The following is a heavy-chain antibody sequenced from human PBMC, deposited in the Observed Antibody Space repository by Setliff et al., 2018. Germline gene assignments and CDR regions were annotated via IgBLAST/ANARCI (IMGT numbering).Heavy chain of an antibody. J-gene: IGHJ4*02. CDR3: ARDGGEY. CDR2: IKQDGSEK. CDR1: GFTLSSYW. Sequence: GGSLRLSCAASGFTLSSYWMSWVRQAPGKGLEWVANIKQDGSEKYYVDSVKGRFTISRDNAKNSLYPQMNSLRAEDTAVYYCARDGGEYWGQGTLVTVSS. V-gene: IGHV3-7*01. D-gene: IGHD3-16*01.